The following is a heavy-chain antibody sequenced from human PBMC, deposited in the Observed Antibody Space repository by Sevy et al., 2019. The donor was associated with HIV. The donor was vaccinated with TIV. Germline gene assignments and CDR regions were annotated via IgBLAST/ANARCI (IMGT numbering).Heavy chain of an antibody. CDR1: GYTFTGYY. Sequence: ASVKVSCKASGYTFTGYYMHWVRQAPGQGLEWMGRINPNSGGTNYAQKFQGRFTMTRDTYISTAYMELSRLRSDDTAVYYCARAIAAAGTGGDYWGQGTLVTVSS. V-gene: IGHV1-2*06. D-gene: IGHD6-13*01. J-gene: IGHJ4*02. CDR2: INPNSGGT. CDR3: ARAIAAAGTGGDY.